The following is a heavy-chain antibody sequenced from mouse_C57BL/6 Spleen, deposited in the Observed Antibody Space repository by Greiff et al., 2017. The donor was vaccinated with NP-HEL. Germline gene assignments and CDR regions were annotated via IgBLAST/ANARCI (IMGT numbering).Heavy chain of an antibody. Sequence: VQLQQSGAELVMPGASVKLSCKASGYTFTSYWMHWVKQRPGQGLEWIGEIDPSDSYTNYNQKFKGKSTLTVDKSSSTAYMQLSSLTSEDSAVYYCARWVYYEYGDSYYWGQGTPLTVSS. J-gene: IGHJ2*01. V-gene: IGHV1-69*01. CDR2: IDPSDSYT. D-gene: IGHD2-4*01. CDR3: ARWVYYEYGDSYY. CDR1: GYTFTSYW.